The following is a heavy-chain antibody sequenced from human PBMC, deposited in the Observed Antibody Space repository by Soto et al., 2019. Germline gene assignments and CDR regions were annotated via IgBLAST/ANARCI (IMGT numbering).Heavy chain of an antibody. CDR2: IYWDDDK. CDR1: GFSLSTSGVG. Sequence: SGPTLVNPTQTLTLTCTFSGFSLSTSGVGVGWIRQPPGKALEWLALIYWDDDKRYSPSLKSRLTITKDTSKNQVVLTMTNMDPVDTATYYCAHRRLYCSGGSCYPHWFDPWGQGTLVTVSS. V-gene: IGHV2-5*02. J-gene: IGHJ5*02. D-gene: IGHD2-15*01. CDR3: AHRRLYCSGGSCYPHWFDP.